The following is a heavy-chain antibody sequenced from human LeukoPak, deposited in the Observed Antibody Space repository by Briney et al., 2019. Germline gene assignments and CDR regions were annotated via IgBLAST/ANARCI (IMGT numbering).Heavy chain of an antibody. D-gene: IGHD3-10*01. CDR2: TNPDGSGT. CDR3: ARDSGSGSYSGY. V-gene: IGHV3-74*01. CDR1: GFTFSTYW. Sequence: GGSLRLSCAASGFTFSTYWMHWVRQGPGKGLVWVSRTNPDGSGTSHADSVKGRFTISRDNAKNTLCLQMNSLRAEDTAVYYCARDSGSGSYSGYWGLGTLVTVSS. J-gene: IGHJ4*02.